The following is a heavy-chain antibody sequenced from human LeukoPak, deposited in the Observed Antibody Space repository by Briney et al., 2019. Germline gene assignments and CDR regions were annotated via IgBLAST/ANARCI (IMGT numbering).Heavy chain of an antibody. V-gene: IGHV3-66*02. CDR2: IYSGGST. Sequence: GGSLRLSCAASGFTVSSNYMSWVRQAPGKGLEWVSVIYSGGSTYYADSVKGRFTISRDNSKNTLYLQMNSLRAEDTAVYYCAKSDAIVVVPAAPTHWGQGTLVTVSS. CDR1: GFTVSSNY. J-gene: IGHJ4*02. CDR3: AKSDAIVVVPAAPTH. D-gene: IGHD2-2*01.